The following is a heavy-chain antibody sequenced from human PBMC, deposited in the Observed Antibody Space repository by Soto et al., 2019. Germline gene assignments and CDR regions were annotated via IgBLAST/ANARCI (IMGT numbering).Heavy chain of an antibody. J-gene: IGHJ4*02. V-gene: IGHV4-39*01. CDR2: IYYSGST. CDR3: ARQGYCSGGSCYSFDY. Sequence: QLQLQESGPGLVKPSETLSLTCTVSGGSISSSSYYWGWIRQPPGKGLEWIGSIYYSGSTYYNPSLKSRVTISVDTSKNQFSLKLSSVTAADTAVYYCARQGYCSGGSCYSFDYWGQGTLVTVSS. D-gene: IGHD2-15*01. CDR1: GGSISSSSYY.